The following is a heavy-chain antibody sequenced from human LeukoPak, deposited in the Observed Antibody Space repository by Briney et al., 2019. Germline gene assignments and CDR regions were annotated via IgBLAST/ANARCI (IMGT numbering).Heavy chain of an antibody. CDR2: IYYSGST. J-gene: IGHJ5*02. V-gene: IGHV4-59*01. CDR3: ARRYSSSWIQGWFDP. Sequence: SETLSLTCTVSGGSISSYYWSWIRQPPGKGLEWIGYIYYSGSTNYNPSLKSRVTISVDTSKNQFSLKLSSVTAADTAVYYCARRYSSSWIQGWFDPWGQGTLVTVSS. CDR1: GGSISSYY. D-gene: IGHD6-13*01.